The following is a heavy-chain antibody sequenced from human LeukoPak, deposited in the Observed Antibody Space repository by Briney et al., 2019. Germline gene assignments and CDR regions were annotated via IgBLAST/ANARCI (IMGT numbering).Heavy chain of an antibody. CDR1: GYTFTSYD. J-gene: IGHJ5*02. CDR3: ARGLVIAAAGGNWFDP. CDR2: MNPNSGNT. Sequence: ASVKVSCKASGYTFTSYDINWVRQATGQGLEWMGWMNPNSGNTGYAQKFQGRVTMTRNTSISTVYMELSSLRSEDTAVYYCARGLVIAAAGGNWFDPWGQGTLVTVSS. D-gene: IGHD6-13*01. V-gene: IGHV1-8*01.